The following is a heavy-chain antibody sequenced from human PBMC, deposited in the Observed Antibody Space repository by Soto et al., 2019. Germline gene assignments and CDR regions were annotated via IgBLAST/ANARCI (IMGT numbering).Heavy chain of an antibody. J-gene: IGHJ4*02. V-gene: IGHV3-7*01. Sequence: GGSLRLSCAASGFTFSNYWMSWDRQAPGKGLEWVANIKEDGSEKYYADSVKGRFTISRDNAKNSLYLQMSSLRPEDTAVYYCTRGHPSIYNYWGQGTLVTVSS. D-gene: IGHD4-4*01. CDR3: TRGHPSIYNY. CDR1: GFTFSNYW. CDR2: IKEDGSEK.